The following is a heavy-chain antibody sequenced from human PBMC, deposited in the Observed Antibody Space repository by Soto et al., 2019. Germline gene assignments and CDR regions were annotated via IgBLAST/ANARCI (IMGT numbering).Heavy chain of an antibody. V-gene: IGHV1-24*01. D-gene: IGHD6-13*01. CDR3: ATDFIRYSSSWDADYYGMDV. CDR2: FDPEDGET. J-gene: IGHJ6*02. Sequence: ASVKVSCKVSGYTLTELSMHWVRQAPGKGLEWMGGFDPEDGETIYAQKFQGRVTMTEDTSTDTAYMELSSLRSEDTAVYYCATDFIRYSSSWDADYYGMDVWGQGTTVTVSS. CDR1: GYTLTELS.